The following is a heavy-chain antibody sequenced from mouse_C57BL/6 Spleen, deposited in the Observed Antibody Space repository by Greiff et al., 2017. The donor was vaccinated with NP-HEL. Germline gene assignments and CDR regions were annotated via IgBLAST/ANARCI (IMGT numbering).Heavy chain of an antibody. Sequence: VQLQQSDAELVKPGASVKISCKVSGYTFTDHTIHWMKQRPEQSLEWIGYIYPRDGSTKYNEKFKGKATLTADKSSSTAYMQLNSLTSEDSAVYCCANAYYSNSYAMDYWGQGTSVTVSS. V-gene: IGHV1-78*01. CDR2: IYPRDGST. CDR1: GYTFTDHT. D-gene: IGHD2-5*01. J-gene: IGHJ4*01. CDR3: ANAYYSNSYAMDY.